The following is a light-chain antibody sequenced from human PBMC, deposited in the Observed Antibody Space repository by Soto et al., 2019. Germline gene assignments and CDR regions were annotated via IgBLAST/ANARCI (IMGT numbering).Light chain of an antibody. J-gene: IGKJ1*01. V-gene: IGKV1-12*01. CDR2: TAS. CDR1: QGIGDR. CDR3: LQVANFPRT. Sequence: IQMTQSPSAMCGSVVYRVTITCLASQGIGDRLAWYRHKPGKAPQLLIQTASTLVRGVPSRFSGSGSGTDFLLTIDSLQPEDFATYYCLQVANFPRTFGQGTKVDIK.